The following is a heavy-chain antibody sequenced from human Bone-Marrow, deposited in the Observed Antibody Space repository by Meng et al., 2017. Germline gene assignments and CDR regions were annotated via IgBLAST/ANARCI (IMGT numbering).Heavy chain of an antibody. V-gene: IGHV3-15*01. Sequence: EGQLVGSRAGSGRPGRSLSLSCAASGFTFRNAWMSWLRQAPGRGLEWVARIKSKTDGETPDYAAPVKGRFTISRDDSKNTLYLQMHSLKTEDTAVYYCNWNDFGDYWGQGALVTVSS. CDR3: NWNDFGDY. D-gene: IGHD1-1*01. CDR2: IKSKTDGETP. J-gene: IGHJ4*02. CDR1: GFTFRNAW.